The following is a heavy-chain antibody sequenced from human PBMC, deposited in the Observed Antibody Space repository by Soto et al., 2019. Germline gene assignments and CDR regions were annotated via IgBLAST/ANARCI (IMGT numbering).Heavy chain of an antibody. CDR3: AKDGVSNIVATYFDY. CDR1: GYTFTSYG. Sequence: ASVKVSCKASGYTFTSYGISWVRQAPGQGLEWMGWISAYNGNTNYAQKLQGRVTMTTDTSTSTAYMELRSLRSDDTAVYYCAKDGVSNIVATYFDYWGQGTLVTVSS. J-gene: IGHJ4*02. D-gene: IGHD5-12*01. CDR2: ISAYNGNT. V-gene: IGHV1-18*01.